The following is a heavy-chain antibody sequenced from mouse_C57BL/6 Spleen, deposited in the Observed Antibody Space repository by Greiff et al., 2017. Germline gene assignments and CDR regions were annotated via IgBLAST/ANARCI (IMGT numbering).Heavy chain of an antibody. V-gene: IGHV5-17*01. CDR1: GFTFSDYG. CDR2: ISSGSSTI. D-gene: IGHD1-1*01. J-gene: IGHJ2*01. Sequence: EVQLVESGGGLVKPGRSLKLSCAASGFTFSDYGMHWVRQAPEKGLEWVAYISSGSSTIYYADTVKGRFTISRDNAKNTLFLQMTSLRSEDTAMYYCARDYGSSSHFDYWGQGTTLTVSS. CDR3: ARDYGSSSHFDY.